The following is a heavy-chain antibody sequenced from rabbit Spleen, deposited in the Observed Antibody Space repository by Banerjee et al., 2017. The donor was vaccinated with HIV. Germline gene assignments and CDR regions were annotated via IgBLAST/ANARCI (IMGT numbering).Heavy chain of an antibody. CDR3: ARDSGSSFSSYGMDL. J-gene: IGHJ6*01. Sequence: QSLEESGGDLVKPGASLTLTCTASGVSFSSNHYMCWVRQASGKGLEWIACIEGGSSAFSYFASWAKGRFTISKTSSTTVTLQMTSPTAADTATYFCARDSGSSFSSYGMDLWGPGTLVTVS. D-gene: IGHD8-1*01. CDR2: IEGGSSAFS. V-gene: IGHV1S40*01. CDR1: GVSFSSNHY.